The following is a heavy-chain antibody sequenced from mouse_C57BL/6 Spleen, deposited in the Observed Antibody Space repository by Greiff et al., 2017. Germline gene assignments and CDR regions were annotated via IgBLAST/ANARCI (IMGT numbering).Heavy chain of an antibody. V-gene: IGHV1-18*01. CDR1: GYTFTDYN. CDR2: INPNIGGT. CDR3: ARSYAMGY. J-gene: IGHJ4*01. Sequence: PGPELVKPGASVKISCKASGYTFTDYNMDWVKQSHGKSLEWIGDINPNIGGTNYNQKFKGKATVTVDTSSSPAYMELRSLTSEDTEVYYCARSYAMGYWGQGTSVTVSS.